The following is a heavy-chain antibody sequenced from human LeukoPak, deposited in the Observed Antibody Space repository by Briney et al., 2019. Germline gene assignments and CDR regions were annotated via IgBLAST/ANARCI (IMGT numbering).Heavy chain of an antibody. CDR3: ARVRGVIYAFDI. CDR2: IYYSGST. CDR1: GGSISSGGYY. D-gene: IGHD3-10*01. Sequence: PSETLSLTCTVSGGSISSGGYYWSWIRQHPGKGLEWIGYIYYSGSTYYNPSLKSRVTISVDKSKNQFSLKLSSVTAADTAVYYCARVRGVIYAFDIWGQGTMVTVSS. V-gene: IGHV4-31*03. J-gene: IGHJ3*02.